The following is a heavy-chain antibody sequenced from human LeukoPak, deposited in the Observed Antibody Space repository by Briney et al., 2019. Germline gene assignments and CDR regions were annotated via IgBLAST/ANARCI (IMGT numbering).Heavy chain of an antibody. J-gene: IGHJ4*02. CDR3: ARGARASFDY. CDR1: GFTFSSYA. Sequence: PGGSLRLSCAASGFTFSSYAMHWVRRAPGKGLEYVSAISSDGGNTDYANSVKGRFTISRDNLKNTLHIQMGSLRAEDMAVYYCARGARASFDYWGQGTLVTVSS. CDR2: ISSDGGNT. V-gene: IGHV3-64*01.